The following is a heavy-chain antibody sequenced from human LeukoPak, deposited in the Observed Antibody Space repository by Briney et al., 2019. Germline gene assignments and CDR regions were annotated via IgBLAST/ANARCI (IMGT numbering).Heavy chain of an antibody. CDR1: GYTFTGYY. Sequence: GALVKVSCKASGYTFTGYYLHWVRQAPGQGLEWMGWINPNSGDTNYSQKFQGRVTMTKDTSITTAYMELSSLRSDDTALYYCARGPFRNVDIAMVASRFDPWGQGTLVTVSS. D-gene: IGHD5-18*01. J-gene: IGHJ5*02. CDR2: INPNSGDT. CDR3: ARGPFRNVDIAMVASRFDP. V-gene: IGHV1-2*02.